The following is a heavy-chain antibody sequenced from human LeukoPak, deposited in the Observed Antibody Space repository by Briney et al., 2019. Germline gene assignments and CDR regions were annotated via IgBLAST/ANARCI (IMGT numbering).Heavy chain of an antibody. CDR3: AKVLGSSGCYRGDAFDI. CDR2: ISGSGGST. V-gene: IGHV3-23*01. J-gene: IGHJ3*02. D-gene: IGHD6-19*01. Sequence: GGSLTLFCAASGFTFSSYGMIWLRQAPGKGLEWVSAISGSGGSTYYADSVKGRFTISRDNSKNTLYLQMNSLRAEDTAVYYCAKVLGSSGCYRGDAFDIWGQGTMVTVSS. CDR1: GFTFSSYG.